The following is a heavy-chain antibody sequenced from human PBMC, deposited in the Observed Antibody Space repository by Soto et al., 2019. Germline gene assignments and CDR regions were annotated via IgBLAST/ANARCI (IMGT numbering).Heavy chain of an antibody. J-gene: IGHJ4*02. CDR1: GGTFSSYA. CDR2: IIPIFGTA. Sequence: SVKVSCKASGGTFSSYAISWVRQAPGQGLEWMGGIIPIFGTANYAQKFQGRVTITADKSTSTAFMELSSLRSEDTAVYYCARARTIFGVALDYWGQGTLVTVSS. V-gene: IGHV1-69*06. D-gene: IGHD3-3*01. CDR3: ARARTIFGVALDY.